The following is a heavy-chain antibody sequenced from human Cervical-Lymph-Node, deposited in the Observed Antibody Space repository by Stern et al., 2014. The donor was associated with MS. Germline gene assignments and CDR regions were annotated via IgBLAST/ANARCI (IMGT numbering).Heavy chain of an antibody. D-gene: IGHD5-24*01. V-gene: IGHV4-30-2*01. CDR1: GGSISSGGYS. J-gene: IGHJ4*02. CDR3: ARGQRDGYNYCDS. CDR2: IYPDGTT. Sequence: QVQLVESGSGLVKPSQTLSLTCAVSGGSISSGGYSWTCMRQPPGGGLEWIGYIYPDGTTYYNPSLKRRATIPINRSKNPFPLRVSSVTAADTAVYCCARGQRDGYNYCDSWGRGPLVTVSA.